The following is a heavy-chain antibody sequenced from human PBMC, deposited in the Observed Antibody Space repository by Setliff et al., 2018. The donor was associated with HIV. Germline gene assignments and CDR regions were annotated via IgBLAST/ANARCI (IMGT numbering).Heavy chain of an antibody. CDR3: AKCSTSKATRDVSDI. D-gene: IGHD2-2*01. V-gene: IGHV3-23*01. J-gene: IGHJ3*02. CDR1: GFTFSTYA. CDR2: ISGSGDTT. Sequence: GGSLRLSCAASGFTFSTYAMTWVRQAPGKGMEWVSAISGSGDTTYSADSVKGRFTVSRDNSKNTLYLQMNSLKVGDTAVYYCAKCSTSKATRDVSDIWGQGTMVTVSS.